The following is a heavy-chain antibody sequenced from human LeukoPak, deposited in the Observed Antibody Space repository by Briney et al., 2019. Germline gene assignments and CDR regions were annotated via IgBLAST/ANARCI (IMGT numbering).Heavy chain of an antibody. CDR2: IYYSGDT. CDR3: VRNRAYVSSGYYYREGFDY. J-gene: IGHJ4*02. D-gene: IGHD3-22*01. CDR1: GGSISSGNYY. V-gene: IGHV4-39*01. Sequence: SETLSLTCTVSGGSISSGNYYWGWIRQPPGKGLEWIGSIYYSGDTYYNPSLKSRVTISADTSKNQFSLKLNSVTAADTAVYYCVRNRAYVSSGYYYREGFDYWGQGTLVTVSS.